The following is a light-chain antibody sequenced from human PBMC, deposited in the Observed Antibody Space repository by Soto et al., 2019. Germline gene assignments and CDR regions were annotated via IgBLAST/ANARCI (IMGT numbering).Light chain of an antibody. CDR2: DVN. Sequence: QSALTQSPSASGSPGQSVTISCTGTSSDVGGYNLVSWYQQHPGKAPKLMIYDVNKRLSGVPDRFSGSKSGYTASLTVSGLQAEDEADYFCSSYSGSNNLVFGGGTKLTVL. CDR3: SSYSGSNNLV. CDR1: SSDVGGYNL. V-gene: IGLV2-8*01. J-gene: IGLJ2*01.